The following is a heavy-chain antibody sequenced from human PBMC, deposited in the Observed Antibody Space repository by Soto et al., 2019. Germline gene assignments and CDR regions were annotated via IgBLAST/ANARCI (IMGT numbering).Heavy chain of an antibody. V-gene: IGHV3-23*01. Sequence: GGSLRLSCAASGFTFSSYAMSWVRQAPGKGLEWVSAISGSGGSTYYADSVKGRFTISRDNSKNTLYLQMNSLRAEDTAVYYCASPRYYGSGSYYYYYYYGMEVWGQGTTVTVSS. CDR1: GFTFSSYA. D-gene: IGHD3-10*01. CDR3: ASPRYYGSGSYYYYYYYGMEV. J-gene: IGHJ6*02. CDR2: ISGSGGST.